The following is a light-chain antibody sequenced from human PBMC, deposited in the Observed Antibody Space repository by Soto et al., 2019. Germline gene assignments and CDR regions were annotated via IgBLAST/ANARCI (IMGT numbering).Light chain of an antibody. Sequence: EIGMAHSPAPLSPSPGERATLSCRASQSVSSSLAWYQQKPGQAPRLLIYGASSRATGIPARFSGSGSGTEFALTISSLESEEYAVYDLQQCNNWSRTFGQGTK. J-gene: IGKJ1*01. CDR1: QSVSSS. CDR3: QQCNNWSRT. CDR2: GAS. V-gene: IGKV3-15*01.